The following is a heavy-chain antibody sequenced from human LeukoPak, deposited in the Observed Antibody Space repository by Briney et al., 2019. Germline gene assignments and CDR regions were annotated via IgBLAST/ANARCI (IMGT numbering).Heavy chain of an antibody. CDR1: AYTFTGYY. D-gene: IGHD6-19*01. CDR2: IYPNSGGT. CDR3: ARSEQFPYYMDV. J-gene: IGHJ6*03. Sequence: ASVKVSCKASAYTFTGYYMHWVRQAPGQGLEWMGWIYPNSGGTNYAQKFQGRVTTTRDTSISTAYMELSRLRSDDTAVYYCARSEQFPYYMDVWGKGTRSPSP. V-gene: IGHV1-2*02.